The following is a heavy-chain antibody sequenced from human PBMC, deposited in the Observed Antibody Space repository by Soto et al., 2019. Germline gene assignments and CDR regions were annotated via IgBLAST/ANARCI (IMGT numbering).Heavy chain of an antibody. D-gene: IGHD5-12*01. V-gene: IGHV3-30*18. J-gene: IGHJ4*02. Sequence: GGSLRLSCAASGLTFSSYGMHWVRQAPGKGLEWVAVLSYDGSNKFYADSVKGRFTISRDNYKTTLYLQMKSLRAEDTAVYYCAKDLGIVAKVPQHPIDYWVPGTLVTVSP. CDR2: LSYDGSNK. CDR3: AKDLGIVAKVPQHPIDY. CDR1: GLTFSSYG.